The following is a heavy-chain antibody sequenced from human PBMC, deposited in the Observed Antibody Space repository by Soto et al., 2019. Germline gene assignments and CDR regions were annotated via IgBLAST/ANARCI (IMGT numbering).Heavy chain of an antibody. CDR3: ARAQFSDILTADDYGMDV. Sequence: SVKVSCKASGGNFRSEAISWVRQAPGHGLEWMGRIIPMFSTPHYAQKFQGRVTIIADESTTTVNMEMRGLTYEGTAVYYCARAQFSDILTADDYGMDVWGQGTSVTLSS. CDR1: GGNFRSEA. CDR2: IIPMFSTP. J-gene: IGHJ6*02. V-gene: IGHV1-69*13. D-gene: IGHD3-9*01.